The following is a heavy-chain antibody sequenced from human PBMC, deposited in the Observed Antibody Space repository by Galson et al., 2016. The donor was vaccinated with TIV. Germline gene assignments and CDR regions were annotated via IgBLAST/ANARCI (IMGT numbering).Heavy chain of an antibody. Sequence: SVKVSCKASGGIFNSYAVNWVRQAPGQGLEWMGGIIGIFGTANYAQKFQGRVTITADKSSSTVYMELSSRRSADTAVYYCARGDTYYESTFDYWGQGTLVTVSS. CDR3: ARGDTYYESTFDY. V-gene: IGHV1-69*06. D-gene: IGHD3-22*01. CDR2: IIGIFGTA. J-gene: IGHJ4*02. CDR1: GGIFNSYA.